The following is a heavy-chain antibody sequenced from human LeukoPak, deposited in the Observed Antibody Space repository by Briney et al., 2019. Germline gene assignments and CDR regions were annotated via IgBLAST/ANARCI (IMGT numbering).Heavy chain of an antibody. CDR1: GFTFSIYA. Sequence: GGSLRLSCPAAGFTFSIYAMSWVRQAPGKGLQWVSSITSRGESTWYVDSVKGRFTITRDNSENTLYLQMHSLRAEDTAVYYCARDRPNYYGSDGHYYRRDGDYWGRGTLVSVSS. CDR3: ARDRPNYYGSDGHYYRRDGDY. J-gene: IGHJ4*02. V-gene: IGHV3-23*01. CDR2: ITSRGEST. D-gene: IGHD3-22*01.